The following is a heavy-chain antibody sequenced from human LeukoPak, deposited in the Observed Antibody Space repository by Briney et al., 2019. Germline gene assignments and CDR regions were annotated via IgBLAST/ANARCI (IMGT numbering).Heavy chain of an antibody. D-gene: IGHD5-12*01. V-gene: IGHV1-8*02. CDR1: GYTFTGYY. CDR2: MNPNSGNT. Sequence: ASVKVSCKASGYTFTGYYMHWVRQAPGQGLEWMGWMNPNSGNTGYAQKFQGRVTMTRNTSISTAYMELSSLRSEDTAVYYCARGLGYSGYGINYWGQGTLVTVSS. J-gene: IGHJ4*02. CDR3: ARGLGYSGYGINY.